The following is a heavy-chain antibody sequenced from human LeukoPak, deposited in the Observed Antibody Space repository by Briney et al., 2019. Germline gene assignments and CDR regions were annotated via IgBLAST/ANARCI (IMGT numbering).Heavy chain of an antibody. Sequence: PGGSLRLSCAASGFTFSSYAMNWVRQAPGKGLEWVSGISGSGDSTYYADSVKGRFTISRDNSKNTLYLQMNSLRAEDTAVYYCATPLDSTTWYVFDYWGQGTLVTVSS. CDR2: ISGSGDST. D-gene: IGHD6-13*01. V-gene: IGHV3-23*01. CDR3: ATPLDSTTWYVFDY. CDR1: GFTFSSYA. J-gene: IGHJ4*02.